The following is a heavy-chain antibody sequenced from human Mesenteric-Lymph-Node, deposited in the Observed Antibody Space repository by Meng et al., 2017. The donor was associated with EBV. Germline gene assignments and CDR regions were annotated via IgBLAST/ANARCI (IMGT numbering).Heavy chain of an antibody. D-gene: IGHD5-18*01. J-gene: IGHJ4*02. V-gene: IGHV3-74*03. CDR2: STSDGSYT. CDR3: ASGYSYVQYFEY. Sequence: EVQQVRSGGGVGQPGGSLRLSCAASGFTLSSHWSYWVRQAPGKGLVWGARSTSDGSYTTYADSVKGRFTISRDNAKNTVYLQMDSLRVEDTAVYYCASGYSYVQYFEYWGQGTLVTVSS. CDR1: GFTLSSHW.